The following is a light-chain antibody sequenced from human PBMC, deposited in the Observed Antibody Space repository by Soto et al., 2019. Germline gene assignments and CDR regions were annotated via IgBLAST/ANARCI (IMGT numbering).Light chain of an antibody. CDR1: SSDVGGYNY. Sequence: QSALTQPASVSGSPGQSISICCTGTSSDVGGYNYVSWYQQHPGKAPKLMIYEVSNRPSGVSNRFSGSKSGNTASLTISGLQAEDEADYYCSSYTSSSTRDVFGTGTKGTVL. CDR3: SSYTSSSTRDV. V-gene: IGLV2-14*01. CDR2: EVS. J-gene: IGLJ1*01.